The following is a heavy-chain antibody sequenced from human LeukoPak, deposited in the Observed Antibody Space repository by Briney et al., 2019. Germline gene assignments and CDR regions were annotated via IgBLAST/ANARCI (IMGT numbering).Heavy chain of an antibody. D-gene: IGHD1-26*01. Sequence: SETLPLTCAVYGGSFSGYYWSWIRQPPGKGLEWIGEINHSGSTNYNPSLKSRVTISVDTSKNQFSLKLSSVTAADTAVYYCARTEWELLGSIDYWGQGTLVTVSS. CDR1: GGSFSGYY. V-gene: IGHV4-34*01. CDR2: INHSGST. CDR3: ARTEWELLGSIDY. J-gene: IGHJ4*02.